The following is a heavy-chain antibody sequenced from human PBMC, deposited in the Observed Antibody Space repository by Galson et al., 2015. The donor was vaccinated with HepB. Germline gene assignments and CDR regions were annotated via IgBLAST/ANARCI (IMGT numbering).Heavy chain of an antibody. D-gene: IGHD2-2*01. V-gene: IGHV3-7*04. Sequence: SLRLSCAASGFTFTTYWMTWVRQAPGKGLEWVANIKQDGSEKYYVDSVRDRFTISRDNAKNSLYLQMNSLRAEDTAMYYCARAGLCNSTNCYGFDPWGQGTLVTVSS. CDR3: ARAGLCNSTNCYGFDP. CDR2: IKQDGSEK. J-gene: IGHJ5*02. CDR1: GFTFTTYW.